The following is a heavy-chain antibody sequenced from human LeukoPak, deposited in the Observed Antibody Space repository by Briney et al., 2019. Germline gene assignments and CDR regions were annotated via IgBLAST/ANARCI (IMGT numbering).Heavy chain of an antibody. CDR3: AKGEGSSTSCCPNWFDH. Sequence: PGGSLRLSCTASGFTFSSYGMHWVRQAPGKGLEWVAVISYDGSNKYYADSVKGRFTISRDNSKNTLYLQMNSLRAEDTAVYYCAKGEGSSTSCCPNWFDHWGQGTLVTVSS. CDR2: ISYDGSNK. D-gene: IGHD2-2*01. V-gene: IGHV3-30*18. J-gene: IGHJ5*02. CDR1: GFTFSSYG.